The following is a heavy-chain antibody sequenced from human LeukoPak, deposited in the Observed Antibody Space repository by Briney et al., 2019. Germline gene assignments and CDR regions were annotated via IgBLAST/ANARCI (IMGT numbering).Heavy chain of an antibody. CDR3: ARSSSSWYVTFDY. J-gene: IGHJ4*02. CDR1: GGSISSYY. V-gene: IGHV4-59*01. D-gene: IGHD6-13*01. CDR2: IYYSGTT. Sequence: SETLSLTCTVSGGSISSYYWNWIRQPPGKGLEWIGFIYYSGTTNYNPSLKSRVTISVDTSKNQFSLKLSSVTAADTAVYYCARSSSSWYVTFDYWGQGTLVTVSS.